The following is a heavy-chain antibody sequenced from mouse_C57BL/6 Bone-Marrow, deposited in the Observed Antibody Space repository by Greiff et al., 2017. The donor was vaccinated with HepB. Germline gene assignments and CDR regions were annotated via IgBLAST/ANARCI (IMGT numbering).Heavy chain of an antibody. J-gene: IGHJ2*01. CDR1: GYTFTDYY. D-gene: IGHD1-1*01. CDR3: AILITTVVATGFDY. V-gene: IGHV1-77*01. CDR2: IGPGSGST. Sequence: QVQLQQSGAELVKPGASVKISCKASGYTFTDYYINWVKQRPGQGLEWIGKIGPGSGSTYYNEKFKGKATLTADKSSSTAYMQLSSLTSEYSAVYFCAILITTVVATGFDYWGQGTTLTVSS.